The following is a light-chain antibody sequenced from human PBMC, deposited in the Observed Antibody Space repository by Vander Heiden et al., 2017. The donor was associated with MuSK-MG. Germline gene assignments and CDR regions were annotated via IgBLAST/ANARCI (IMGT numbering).Light chain of an antibody. J-gene: IGKJ3*01. CDR2: LGS. CDR3: RQALQTPRT. CDR1: QSLLHSNGYNY. Sequence: DIVMTQSPLFLPVTPGEPASISCRSSQSLLHSNGYNYLDWYLQKPGQSPQLLIYLGSNRASGVPDRFSGSGSGTDFTLKISRVEAEDVGLYYCRQALQTPRTFGPGTKVDIK. V-gene: IGKV2-28*01.